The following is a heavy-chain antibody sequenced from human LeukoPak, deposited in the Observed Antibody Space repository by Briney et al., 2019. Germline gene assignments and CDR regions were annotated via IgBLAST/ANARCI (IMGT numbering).Heavy chain of an antibody. Sequence: WETLSLTCAVYGGSFSGYYWSWIRQPPGKGLEWIGEINHSGSTNYNPSLKSRVTISVDTSKNQFSLKLSSVTAADTAVYYCAREWLRSFDYWGQGTLVTVSS. CDR3: AREWLRSFDY. CDR2: INHSGST. J-gene: IGHJ4*02. D-gene: IGHD5-12*01. CDR1: GGSFSGYY. V-gene: IGHV4-34*01.